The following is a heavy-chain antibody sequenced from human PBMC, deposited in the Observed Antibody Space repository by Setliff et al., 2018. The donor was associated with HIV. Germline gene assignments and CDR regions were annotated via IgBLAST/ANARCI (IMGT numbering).Heavy chain of an antibody. V-gene: IGHV1-3*04. D-gene: IGHD2-2*01. CDR2: IDTDNGYR. CDR1: GYTFSEYA. CDR3: TTEAFCSSNSCPGTFDS. Sequence: GASVKVSCKASGYTFSEYAIHWVRQAPGQRLEWMGRIDTDNGYRRYSPKLQGRVTITKDTSVNTAYMELRGLETEDTAMYYCTTEAFCSSNSCPGTFDSWGQGTLVTVSS. J-gene: IGHJ4*02.